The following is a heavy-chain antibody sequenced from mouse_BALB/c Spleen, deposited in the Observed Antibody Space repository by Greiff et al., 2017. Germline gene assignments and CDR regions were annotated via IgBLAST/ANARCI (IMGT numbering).Heavy chain of an antibody. D-gene: IGHD2-3*01. V-gene: IGHV1-15*01. J-gene: IGHJ2*01. Sequence: QVQLQQSGAELVRPGASVTLSCKASGYTFTDYEMHWVKQTPVHGLEWIGAIDPETGGTAYNQKFKGKATLTADKSSSTAYMELRSLTSEDSAVYYCTRYGYYLFDYWGQGTTLTVSS. CDR3: TRYGYYLFDY. CDR2: IDPETGGT. CDR1: GYTFTDYE.